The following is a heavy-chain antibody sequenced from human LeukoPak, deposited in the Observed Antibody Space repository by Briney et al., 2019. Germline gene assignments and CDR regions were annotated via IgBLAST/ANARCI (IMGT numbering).Heavy chain of an antibody. J-gene: IGHJ3*02. CDR1: GGSISCGGYS. V-gene: IGHV4-30-2*01. Sequence: SQTLSLTCAVSGGSISCGGYSWSWIRQPPGKGLEWIGYIYHSGSTYYNPSLKSRVTISVDRSKNQFSLKLSSVTAADTAVYYCARPGFSGYSSGPDAFDIWGQGTMVTVSS. D-gene: IGHD6-19*01. CDR2: IYHSGST. CDR3: ARPGFSGYSSGPDAFDI.